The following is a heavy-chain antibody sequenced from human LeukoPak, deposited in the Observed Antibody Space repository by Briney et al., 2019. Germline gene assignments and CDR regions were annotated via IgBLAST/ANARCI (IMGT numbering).Heavy chain of an antibody. Sequence: AQTLSLTCAVSGGSISSDCYAWIWIRQPPGKGLAWIGYIYHSVSTYFNLSIKIPGTISVDMSKNQFSLKLSSVTDADTAVYYCARAGNGYEAFDIWGQETMVTVSS. CDR2: IYHSVST. D-gene: IGHD1-1*01. CDR1: GGSISSDCYA. V-gene: IGHV4-30-2*01. CDR3: ARAGNGYEAFDI. J-gene: IGHJ3*02.